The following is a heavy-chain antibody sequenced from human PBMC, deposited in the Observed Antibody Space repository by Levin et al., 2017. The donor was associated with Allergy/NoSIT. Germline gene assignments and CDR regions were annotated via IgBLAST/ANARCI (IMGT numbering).Heavy chain of an antibody. J-gene: IGHJ5*02. D-gene: IGHD4-17*01. CDR3: ARVIYGDYDVGYNWFDP. CDR1: GYTFTSYG. CDR2: ISAYNGNT. Sequence: GESLKISCKASGYTFTSYGISWVRQAPGQGLEWMGWISAYNGNTNYAQKLQGRVTMTTDTSTSTAYMELRSLRSDDTAVYYCARVIYGDYDVGYNWFDPWGQGTLVTVSS. V-gene: IGHV1-18*01.